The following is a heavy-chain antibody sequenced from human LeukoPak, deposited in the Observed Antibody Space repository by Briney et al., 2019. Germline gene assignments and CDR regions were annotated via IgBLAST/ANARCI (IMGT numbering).Heavy chain of an antibody. J-gene: IGHJ6*02. CDR3: ARDDILEWLPYGMDV. CDR1: GFTFSSYS. CDR2: ISSSSSYI. D-gene: IGHD3-3*01. Sequence: GGSLRLSCAASGFTFSSYSMNWVRQAPGKGLEWVSSISSSSSYIYYADLVKGRFTISRDNAKNSLYLQMNSLRAEDTAVYYCARDDILEWLPYGMDVRGQGTTVTVSS. V-gene: IGHV3-21*01.